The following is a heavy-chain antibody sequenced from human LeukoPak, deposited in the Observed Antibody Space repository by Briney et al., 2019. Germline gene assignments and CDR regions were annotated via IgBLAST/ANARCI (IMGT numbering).Heavy chain of an antibody. CDR1: GLTFSSYW. Sequence: PGGSLRLSCAASGLTFSSYWMTWVRQAPGKGLEWVANIKQDGSEKYYVDSVKGRFTISRDNAKNSLYLQMNSLRVDDTAVYYCASRGGGCRPPPLDYWGQGTLVTVSS. V-gene: IGHV3-7*01. D-gene: IGHD2-15*01. CDR2: IKQDGSEK. CDR3: ASRGGGCRPPPLDY. J-gene: IGHJ4*02.